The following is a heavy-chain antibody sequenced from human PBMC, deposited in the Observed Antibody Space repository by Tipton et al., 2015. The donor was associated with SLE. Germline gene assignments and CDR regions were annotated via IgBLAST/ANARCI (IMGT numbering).Heavy chain of an antibody. CDR3: ARVASVGLGRGQFDY. V-gene: IGHV4-59*01. J-gene: IGHJ4*02. D-gene: IGHD1-26*01. Sequence: TLSLTCSVSGASINSDYWSWIRQPPGKGLEWIGYISDSGSTKYNPSLKSRVIISADASKNQFSLKLSSVTAADAALYYCARVASVGLGRGQFDYWGQGTLVTVSS. CDR1: GASINSDY. CDR2: ISDSGST.